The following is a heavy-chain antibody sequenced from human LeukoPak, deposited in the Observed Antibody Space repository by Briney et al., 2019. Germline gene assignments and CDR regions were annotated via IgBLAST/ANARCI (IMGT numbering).Heavy chain of an antibody. CDR3: ARGNYYGMDV. V-gene: IGHV3-74*01. CDR2: INTDGSST. J-gene: IGHJ6*02. Sequence: GGSLRLSCAASGFTFSSYWMHWVRQSPGKGLVWVSRINTDGSSTIYADSVKGRFTISRDNAKNTLYLQMNSLRAEDTAVYYCARGNYYGMDVWGQGTTVTVSS. CDR1: GFTFSSYW.